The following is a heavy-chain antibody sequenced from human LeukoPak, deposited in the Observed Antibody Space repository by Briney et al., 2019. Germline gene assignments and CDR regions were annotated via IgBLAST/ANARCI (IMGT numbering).Heavy chain of an antibody. Sequence: GGSLRLSCAASGFTFSSYAMHWVRQAPGKGLDWVAVISYDRSNKYYSDSVKGRFTISRDNSKNTLYLQMNSLRTEDTAVYYCARDSDYYDSSGFLDYWGHGTLVTVSS. V-gene: IGHV3-30*04. CDR2: ISYDRSNK. J-gene: IGHJ4*01. CDR1: GFTFSSYA. D-gene: IGHD3-22*01. CDR3: ARDSDYYDSSGFLDY.